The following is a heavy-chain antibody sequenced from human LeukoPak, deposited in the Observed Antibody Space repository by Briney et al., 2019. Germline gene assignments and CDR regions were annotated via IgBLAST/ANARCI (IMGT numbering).Heavy chain of an antibody. Sequence: GGSLRLSCAASGFTFSSYAMSWVRQAPGKGLEWVSAISGSGGSTYYADSVKGRFTISRDNSKNTLYPQMNSLRAEDTAAYYCAKVPSISGDPRPYSSSWYYFDYWGQGTLVTVSS. D-gene: IGHD6-13*01. J-gene: IGHJ4*02. CDR3: AKVPSISGDPRPYSSSWYYFDY. V-gene: IGHV3-23*01. CDR2: ISGSGGST. CDR1: GFTFSSYA.